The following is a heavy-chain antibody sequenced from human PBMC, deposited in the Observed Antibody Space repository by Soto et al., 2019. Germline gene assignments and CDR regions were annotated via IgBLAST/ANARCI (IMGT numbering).Heavy chain of an antibody. D-gene: IGHD2-2*01. J-gene: IGHJ3*02. CDR2: IYYSGST. Sequence: SETLSLTCTVSGGSISSGGYYWSWIRQHPGKGLEWIGYIYYSGSTYYNPSLKNRVTISVDTSKNQFSLKLSSVTAADTAVYYCASYQQSYAFDIWGQGTMVTVSS. CDR3: ASYQQSYAFDI. CDR1: GGSISSGGYY. V-gene: IGHV4-31*03.